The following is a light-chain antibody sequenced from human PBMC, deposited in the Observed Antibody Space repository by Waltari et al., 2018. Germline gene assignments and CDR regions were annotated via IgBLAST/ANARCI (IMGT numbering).Light chain of an antibody. J-gene: IGKJ4*01. CDR2: GAS. V-gene: IGKV3-20*01. Sequence: EIVLTQSPGTLSLSPGERVTLSCRASHSVTSLAWYQHKPGQAPRLVIYGASTRATGIPDTFSGSGSGTDFTLTISRLEPEDFAVYYCQQYGSLPLTFGGGTKVEIK. CDR3: QQYGSLPLT. CDR1: HSVTS.